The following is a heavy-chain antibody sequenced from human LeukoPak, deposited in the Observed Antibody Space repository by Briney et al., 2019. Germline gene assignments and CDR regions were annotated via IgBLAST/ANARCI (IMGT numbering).Heavy chain of an antibody. Sequence: SETLSLTCTVSGGSVSDYRSYWPWIRQPPGKGLEWVGSVYHNGDTYYNPALKSRVTISVDTSKNQFSLKLSLVTAADTAVYYCARAGDTSSGWYKNWFDPWGQGTLVTVSS. CDR2: VYHNGDT. CDR1: GGSVSDYRSY. D-gene: IGHD6-19*01. CDR3: ARAGDTSSGWYKNWFDP. J-gene: IGHJ5*02. V-gene: IGHV4-39*07.